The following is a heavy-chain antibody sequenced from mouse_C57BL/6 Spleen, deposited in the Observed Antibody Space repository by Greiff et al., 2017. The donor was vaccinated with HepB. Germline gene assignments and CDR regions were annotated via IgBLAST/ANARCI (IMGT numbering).Heavy chain of an antibody. V-gene: IGHV1-50*01. CDR3: ARSGHYYYGSRYFDV. D-gene: IGHD1-1*01. CDR2: IDPSDSYT. J-gene: IGHJ1*03. CDR1: GYTFTSYW. Sequence: VQLQQPGAELVKPGASVKLSCKASGYTFTSYWMQWVKQRPGQGLEWIGEIDPSDSYTNYNQKFKGKATLTVDTSSSTAYMQLSSLTSEDSAVYYCARSGHYYYGSRYFDVWGTGTTVTVSS.